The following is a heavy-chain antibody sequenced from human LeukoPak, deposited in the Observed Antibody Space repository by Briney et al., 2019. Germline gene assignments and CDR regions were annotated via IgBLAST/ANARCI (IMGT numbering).Heavy chain of an antibody. CDR3: ARTGFGSYSSGWFDY. D-gene: IGHD6-19*01. Sequence: SETLSLTCTVSGGSISSSSYYWGWIRQPPGKGLEWNGSIYYSGSTYYNPSLKSRVTISVDTSKNQFSLKLSSVTAADTAVYYCARTGFGSYSSGWFDYWGQGTLVTVSS. V-gene: IGHV4-39*07. J-gene: IGHJ4*02. CDR1: GGSISSSSYY. CDR2: IYYSGST.